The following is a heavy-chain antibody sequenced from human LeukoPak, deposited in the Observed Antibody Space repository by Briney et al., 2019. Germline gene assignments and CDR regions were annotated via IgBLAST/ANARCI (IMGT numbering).Heavy chain of an antibody. CDR3: ARGSPMTTGGALDI. Sequence: SETLSLTCTVSGGSISSYYWSWIRQPPGKGLEWIGYIYYSGSTNYNPSLKSRVTISVDTSKNQFSLKLSSVTAADTAVYYCARGSPMTTGGALDIWGQGTMVTVSS. CDR2: IYYSGST. D-gene: IGHD4-17*01. J-gene: IGHJ3*02. V-gene: IGHV4-59*01. CDR1: GGSISSYY.